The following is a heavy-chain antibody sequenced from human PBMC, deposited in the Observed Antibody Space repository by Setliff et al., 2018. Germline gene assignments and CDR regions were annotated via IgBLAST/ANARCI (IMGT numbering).Heavy chain of an antibody. D-gene: IGHD6-19*01. CDR1: GFIFSTYW. V-gene: IGHV3-23*01. CDR3: IRDTSGRDAFDI. J-gene: IGHJ3*02. Sequence: QPGGSLRLSCAASGFIFSTYWMSWVRQAPGKGLEWVSGISGYGSRTYYADSVKGRSTISRDNSQNTMYLQMNSLRAEDTAVYYCIRDTSGRDAFDIWGQGTMVTVSS. CDR2: ISGYGSRT.